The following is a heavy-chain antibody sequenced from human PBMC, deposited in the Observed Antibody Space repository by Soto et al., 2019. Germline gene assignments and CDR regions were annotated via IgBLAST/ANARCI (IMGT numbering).Heavy chain of an antibody. D-gene: IGHD3-22*01. CDR2: IHRSGST. Sequence: PSETLSLTCTVSGASMNSYHWSWIRQPAGKGLEWIGHIHRSGSTNYNPSLKSRVTMSVDTSKNQFSLRLMSLTAADTAVYYCARDQGIAAVVITWFDPWGKGSLVTVSS. CDR1: GASMNSYH. V-gene: IGHV4-4*07. J-gene: IGHJ5*02. CDR3: ARDQGIAAVVITWFDP.